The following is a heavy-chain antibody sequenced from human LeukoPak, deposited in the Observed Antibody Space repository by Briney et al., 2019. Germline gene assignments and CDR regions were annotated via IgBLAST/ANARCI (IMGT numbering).Heavy chain of an antibody. CDR3: ARYEVPDRNYLYN. J-gene: IGHJ4*02. V-gene: IGHV1-2*02. Sequence: ASVKVSCKASGYTFTAYYMHWVRQAPGQGLEWMGWINPNSGGADYAQKFQGRISMTRDTSISTAYMELSRLTSDDTAVYYCARYEVPDRNYLYNWGQGTLVTVSS. CDR1: GYTFTAYY. D-gene: IGHD1-14*01. CDR2: INPNSGGA.